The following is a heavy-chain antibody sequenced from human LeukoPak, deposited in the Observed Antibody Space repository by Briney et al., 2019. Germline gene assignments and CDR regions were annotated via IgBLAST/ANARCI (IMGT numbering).Heavy chain of an antibody. V-gene: IGHV3-23*01. CDR2: ITGSGDYT. Sequence: GGSLRLSCAASGFTFSSSAMGWVRQAPGKGLEWGSSITGSGDYTYYADSVKGRFTISRDNYKNTLYLQMNSLRADDTAVYYCANKPAGFDLWGQGTLVTVSS. CDR3: ANKPAGFDL. CDR1: GFTFSSSA. J-gene: IGHJ5*02. D-gene: IGHD1-14*01.